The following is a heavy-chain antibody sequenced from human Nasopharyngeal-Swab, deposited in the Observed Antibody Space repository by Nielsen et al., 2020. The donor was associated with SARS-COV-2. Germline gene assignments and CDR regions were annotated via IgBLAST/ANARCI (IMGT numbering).Heavy chain of an antibody. CDR3: ARDKGWYYGSGSSLAFDI. Sequence: GSLRLSCAVYGGSFSGYYWSWIRQPPGKGLEWIGEINHSGSTNYNPSLKSRVTISVDTSKNQFSLKLSSVTAADTAVYYCARDKGWYYGSGSSLAFDIWGQGTMVTVSS. J-gene: IGHJ3*02. CDR1: GGSFSGYY. CDR2: INHSGST. D-gene: IGHD3-10*01. V-gene: IGHV4-34*01.